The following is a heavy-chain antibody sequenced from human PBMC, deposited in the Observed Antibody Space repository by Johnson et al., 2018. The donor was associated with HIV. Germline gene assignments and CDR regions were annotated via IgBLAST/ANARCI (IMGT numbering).Heavy chain of an antibody. CDR1: GFTFDDYA. D-gene: IGHD2-15*01. CDR3: AKDIEGDVYCSSGLDAFDI. Sequence: VQLVESGGGLVQPGRSLRLSCAASGFTFDDYAMHWVRQAPGKGLEWVAGINWNSGSIDYADSVKGRFTISRDNAKNSLYLQMISLRAEDTALYYCAKDIEGDVYCSSGLDAFDIWGQGTMVTVSS. CDR2: INWNSGSI. J-gene: IGHJ3*02. V-gene: IGHV3-9*01.